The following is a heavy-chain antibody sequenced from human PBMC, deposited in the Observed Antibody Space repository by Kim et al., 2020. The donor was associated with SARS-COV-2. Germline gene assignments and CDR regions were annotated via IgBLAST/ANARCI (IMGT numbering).Heavy chain of an antibody. CDR3: ARHEQRSWLLGRPIDY. J-gene: IGHJ4*02. V-gene: IGHV4-39*01. D-gene: IGHD3-22*01. Sequence: SLKSRVTISVDTSKNPFSLKLSSVTAADTAVYYCARHEQRSWLLGRPIDYWGQGTLVTVSS.